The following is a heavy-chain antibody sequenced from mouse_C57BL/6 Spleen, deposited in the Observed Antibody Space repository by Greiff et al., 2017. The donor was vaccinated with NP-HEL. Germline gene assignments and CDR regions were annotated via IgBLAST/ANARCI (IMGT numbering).Heavy chain of an antibody. J-gene: IGHJ4*01. CDR3: ASYPSGSSYAMDY. V-gene: IGHV3-8*01. CDR1: GYSITSDY. Sequence: VQLKESGPGLAKPSQTLSLTCSVTGYSITSDYWNWIRKFPGNKLEYMGYISYSGSTYYNLSPKSRISITRDASKNQYYLQLNSVTTEDTATYYCASYPSGSSYAMDYWGQGTSVTVSS. D-gene: IGHD1-1*01. CDR2: ISYSGST.